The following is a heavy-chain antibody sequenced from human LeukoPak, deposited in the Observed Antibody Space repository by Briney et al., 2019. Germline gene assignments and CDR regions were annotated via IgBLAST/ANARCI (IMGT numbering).Heavy chain of an antibody. D-gene: IGHD3-3*01. J-gene: IGHJ5*02. CDR2: IYHSGST. CDR3: ARAGRTYYDFWSGYYLTNWFDP. CDR1: GGSISSGGYS. V-gene: IGHV4-30-2*01. Sequence: SQTLCLTCAVSGGSISSGGYSWSWLRQPPGKGLEWIVYIYHSGSTYYNPSLKSRVTISVDRSKNQFSLKLSSVTAADTAVYYCARAGRTYYDFWSGYYLTNWFDPWGQGTLVTVSS.